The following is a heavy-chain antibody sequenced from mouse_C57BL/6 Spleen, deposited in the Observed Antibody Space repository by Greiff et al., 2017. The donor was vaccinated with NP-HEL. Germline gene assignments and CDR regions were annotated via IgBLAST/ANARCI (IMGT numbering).Heavy chain of an antibody. CDR1: GFTFSDYY. Sequence: EVKLQESEGGLVQPGSSMKLSCTASGFTFSDYYMAWVRQVPEKGLEWVANINYDGSSTYYLDSLKSRFIISRDNAKNILYLQMSSLKSEDTATYYCARYYYGSSYYYYAMDYWGQGTSVTVSS. CDR2: INYDGSST. D-gene: IGHD1-1*01. V-gene: IGHV5-16*01. J-gene: IGHJ4*01. CDR3: ARYYYGSSYYYYAMDY.